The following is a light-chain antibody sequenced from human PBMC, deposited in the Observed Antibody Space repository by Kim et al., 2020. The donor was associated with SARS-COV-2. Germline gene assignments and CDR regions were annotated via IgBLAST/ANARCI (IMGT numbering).Light chain of an antibody. CDR1: QSVLESANNKNY. J-gene: IGKJ1*01. CDR2: WTS. Sequence: DIVMTQSPDSLAVSLGERATINCKSSQSVLESANNKNYLTWYQQKPGQPPKLLIYWTSTRESGVPDRFSGSGSGTDFTLTISSLQAEDVAVYYCQQYYTTPPTFGQGTKVDIK. V-gene: IGKV4-1*01. CDR3: QQYYTTPPT.